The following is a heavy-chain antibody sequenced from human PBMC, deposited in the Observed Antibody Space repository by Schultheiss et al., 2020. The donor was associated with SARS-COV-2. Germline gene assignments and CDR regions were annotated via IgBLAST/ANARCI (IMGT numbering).Heavy chain of an antibody. D-gene: IGHD2-15*01. Sequence: SETLSLTCAVSGYSISSGYYWSWIRQPPGKGLEWIGEINHSGSTNYNPSLKSRVTISVDTSKNQFSLKLSSVTAADTAVYYCARGYLHSHCSGGSCYPFFDYWGQGTLVTVSS. CDR1: GYSISSGYY. V-gene: IGHV4-38-2*01. CDR3: ARGYLHSHCSGGSCYPFFDY. J-gene: IGHJ4*02. CDR2: INHSGST.